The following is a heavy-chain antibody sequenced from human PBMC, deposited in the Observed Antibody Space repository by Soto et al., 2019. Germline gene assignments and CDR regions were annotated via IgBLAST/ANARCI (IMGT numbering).Heavy chain of an antibody. CDR2: IWYDGSNK. CDR1: GFTFSSYG. J-gene: IGHJ4*02. V-gene: IGHV3-33*01. D-gene: IGHD6-13*01. Sequence: QVQLVESGGGVVQPGRSLRLSCAASGFTFSSYGMHWVRQAPGKGLEWVAVIWYDGSNKYYADSVKGRFTISRDNSKNTLYLQMNSLRAEDTAVYYCAREAEGGYSSPTNDYWGQGTLVTVSS. CDR3: AREAEGGYSSPTNDY.